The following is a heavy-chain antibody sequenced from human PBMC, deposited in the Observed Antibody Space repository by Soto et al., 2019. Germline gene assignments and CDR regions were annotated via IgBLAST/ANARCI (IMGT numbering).Heavy chain of an antibody. V-gene: IGHV4-34*01. D-gene: IGHD3-3*01. CDR1: GGSFSGYY. CDR2: NNHSGST. CDR3: SRGNWGLRFLEWRSYYMDV. Sequence: SLTCAVYGGSFSGYYWSWIRQPPGKGLEWIGENNHSGSTNYNPSLKSRVTISVDTSKNQFSLRLSSVTAADTAVYYCSRGNWGLRFLEWRSYYMDVWGKGTTVTVSS. J-gene: IGHJ6*03.